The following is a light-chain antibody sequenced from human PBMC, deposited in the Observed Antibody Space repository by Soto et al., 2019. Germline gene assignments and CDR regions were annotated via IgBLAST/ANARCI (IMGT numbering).Light chain of an antibody. CDR3: QQRSSWPPYT. CDR2: GAS. V-gene: IGKV3-11*01. J-gene: IGKJ2*01. Sequence: VVLTQSPATLSLSPGERATLSCRASQSVDTYLAWYQHKPGQAPRLLIYGASNRATGIPARFSGSGSGTDFTLTISSLEPEDFAVYYCQQRSSWPPYTFGQGTKLQIK. CDR1: QSVDTY.